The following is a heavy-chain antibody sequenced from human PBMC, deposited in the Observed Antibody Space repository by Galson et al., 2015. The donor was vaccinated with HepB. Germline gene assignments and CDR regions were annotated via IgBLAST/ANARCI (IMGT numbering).Heavy chain of an antibody. CDR3: AKVRSIAAAGPFDY. V-gene: IGHV3-23*01. CDR2: ISAAGRNT. J-gene: IGHJ4*02. CDR1: GFTFDLYA. D-gene: IGHD6-13*01. Sequence: SLRLSCAASGFTFDLYAMSWVRQAPGKGLEWVSDISAAGRNTKYADSVKGRFTISRDNSRNTLYLQMNSLRAEDTAVYYCAKVRSIAAAGPFDYWGQGTLVTVSS.